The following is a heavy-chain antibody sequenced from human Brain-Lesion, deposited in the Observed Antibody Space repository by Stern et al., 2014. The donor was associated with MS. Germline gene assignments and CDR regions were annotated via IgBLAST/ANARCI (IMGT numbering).Heavy chain of an antibody. CDR3: ARRGDSSSSGFDY. J-gene: IGHJ4*02. D-gene: IGHD6-6*01. CDR2: IWPGDSDS. Sequence: EDQLVESGAEVKKPGESLKISCKGSGYRFTSNWIGWVRQMPGKGLEWMGIIWPGDSDSNYSPSFQGQVTISADKSISTAYLQWSSLQASDTAMYYCARRGDSSSSGFDYWGQGTLVIVSS. CDR1: GYRFTSNW. V-gene: IGHV5-51*01.